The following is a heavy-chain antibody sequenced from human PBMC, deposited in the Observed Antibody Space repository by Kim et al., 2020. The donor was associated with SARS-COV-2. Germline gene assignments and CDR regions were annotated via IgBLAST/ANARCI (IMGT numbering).Heavy chain of an antibody. CDR1: GFTFSSYA. Sequence: GGSLRLSCAASGFTFSSYAMHWVRQAPGKGLEWVAVISYDGSNKYYADSVKGRFTISRDNSKNTLYLQMNSLRAEDTAVYYCARVKRNYDILTGPCKWGQGTLVTVSS. J-gene: IGHJ4*02. CDR2: ISYDGSNK. CDR3: ARVKRNYDILTGPCK. V-gene: IGHV3-30*04. D-gene: IGHD3-9*01.